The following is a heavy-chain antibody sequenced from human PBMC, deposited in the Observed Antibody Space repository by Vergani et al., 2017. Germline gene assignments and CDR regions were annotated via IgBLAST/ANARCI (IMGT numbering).Heavy chain of an antibody. V-gene: IGHV3-48*03. CDR2: ISSSGSII. D-gene: IGHD6-13*01. CDR1: GFTFSSYE. J-gene: IGHJ4*02. CDR3: ARDGSSSWYFDY. Sequence: EVQLVESGGGLVQPGRSLRLSCAASGFTFSSYEMKWVRQAPGKGLEWVSYISSSGSIIYYADSVKGRFTISRDNAKNSLYLQMNSLRAEDTAVYYCARDGSSSWYFDYWGQGTLVTVSS.